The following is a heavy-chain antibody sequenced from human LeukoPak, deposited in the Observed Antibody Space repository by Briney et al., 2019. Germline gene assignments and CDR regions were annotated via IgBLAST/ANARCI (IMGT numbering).Heavy chain of an antibody. CDR2: ISAYNGNT. V-gene: IGHV1-18*01. J-gene: IGHJ6*03. Sequence: ASVKVSCKASGYTFTSYGISWVRQAPGQGLEWMGWISAYNGNTNYAQKLQGRVTMTTDTSTSTAYMELRSLRSDDTAVYYCARDLYSSSWYFYYYYYMDVWGKGTTVTISS. CDR1: GYTFTSYG. CDR3: ARDLYSSSWYFYYYYYMDV. D-gene: IGHD6-13*01.